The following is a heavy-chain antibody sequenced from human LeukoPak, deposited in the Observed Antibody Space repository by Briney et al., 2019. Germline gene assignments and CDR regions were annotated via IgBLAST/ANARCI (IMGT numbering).Heavy chain of an antibody. CDR1: GGSISSHY. D-gene: IGHD4-23*01. Sequence: SETLSLTCTVSGGSISSHYWTWIRQTPGKGLEWIGYIYYSGTTNYNPSLKSRVTISVDTSKNQFSLKLTSVTGADTARYYCASCCRGGNCNGYYFDFWGQGSLVTVSS. CDR2: IYYSGTT. V-gene: IGHV4-59*11. CDR3: ASCCRGGNCNGYYFDF. J-gene: IGHJ4*02.